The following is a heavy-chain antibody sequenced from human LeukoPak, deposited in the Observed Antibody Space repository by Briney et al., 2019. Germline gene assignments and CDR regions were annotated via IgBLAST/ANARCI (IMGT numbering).Heavy chain of an antibody. Sequence: ASVKVSCKASGYTFTSYYMHWVRQAPGQGLEWMGIINPSGGSTSYAQKFQGRVTMTRDMSTSTVYMELSSLRSEDTAVYYCARVVGSSSINNNWFDPWGQGTLVTVPS. D-gene: IGHD6-6*01. CDR1: GYTFTSYY. V-gene: IGHV1-46*01. CDR2: INPSGGST. J-gene: IGHJ5*02. CDR3: ARVVGSSSINNNWFDP.